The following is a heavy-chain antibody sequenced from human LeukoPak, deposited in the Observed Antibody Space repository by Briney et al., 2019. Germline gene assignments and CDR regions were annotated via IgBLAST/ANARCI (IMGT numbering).Heavy chain of an antibody. CDR3: TRVNLRGSQYNWFDP. J-gene: IGHJ5*02. D-gene: IGHD1-26*01. CDR1: GYSFITYG. CDR2: ITPVIDSA. Sequence: SVKVSCKASGYSFITYGISWVRQAPGQGLEWMGRITPVIDSAKYAQKFQDRITITADTSTGTAYLHLSSLTSEDTAIYYCTRVNLRGSQYNWFDPWGQGTLVTVSS. V-gene: IGHV1-69*04.